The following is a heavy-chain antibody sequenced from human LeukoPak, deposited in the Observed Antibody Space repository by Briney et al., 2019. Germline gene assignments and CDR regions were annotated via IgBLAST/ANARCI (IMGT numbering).Heavy chain of an antibody. D-gene: IGHD3-22*01. V-gene: IGHV4-59*01. CDR3: ARVRDRSGYFYGFDY. CDR1: GGAISSYY. J-gene: IGHJ4*02. CDR2: IHYTGST. Sequence: SETLSLTCTVSGGAISSYYWSWIRQPPGTGLEWIGYIHYTGSTNYNPSLKSRVTISVDTSKNQLSLKLSSVTAADTAVYYCARVRDRSGYFYGFDYWGQGTLVTVSS.